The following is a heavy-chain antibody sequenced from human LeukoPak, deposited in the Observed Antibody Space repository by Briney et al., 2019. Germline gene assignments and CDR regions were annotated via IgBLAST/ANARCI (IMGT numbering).Heavy chain of an antibody. Sequence: ASVTVSCKSSGYTFTSYGISWVRQPPAQGLEWMGWISAYNGNTNYAQKLQGRVTMTTDTSTSTAYMELRSLRSDDTAVYYCARVGAIVVVTGRYYFDYWGQGTLVTVSS. D-gene: IGHD2-21*02. CDR3: ARVGAIVVVTGRYYFDY. CDR1: GYTFTSYG. V-gene: IGHV1-18*01. CDR2: ISAYNGNT. J-gene: IGHJ4*02.